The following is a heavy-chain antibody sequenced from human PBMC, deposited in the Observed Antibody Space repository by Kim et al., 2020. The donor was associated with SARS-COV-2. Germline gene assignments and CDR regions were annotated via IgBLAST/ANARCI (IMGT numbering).Heavy chain of an antibody. Sequence: SVKVSCKASGGTFSSYAISWVRQAPGQGLEWMGGIIPIFGTANYAQKFQGRVTITADESTSTAYMELSSLRSEDTAVYYCARVSRSKRDYGDFDYWGQGTLVTVSS. J-gene: IGHJ4*02. CDR3: ARVSRSKRDYGDFDY. V-gene: IGHV1-69*13. D-gene: IGHD4-17*01. CDR1: GGTFSSYA. CDR2: IIPIFGTA.